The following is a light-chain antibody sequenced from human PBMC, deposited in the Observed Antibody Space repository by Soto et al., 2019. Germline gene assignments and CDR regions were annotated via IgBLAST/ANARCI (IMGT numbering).Light chain of an antibody. V-gene: IGLV2-14*01. CDR1: NSDVGGYNY. CDR3: SSYTTSTTWV. Sequence: QSALTQPASVSGSPGQSIAISCTGTNSDVGGYNYVSWYQHHPGKAPKLMIYEVSNRPSGVSNRFSGSKSGNTASLTISGLQAEDEADYNCSSYTTSTTWVFGGGTKVTVL. CDR2: EVS. J-gene: IGLJ3*02.